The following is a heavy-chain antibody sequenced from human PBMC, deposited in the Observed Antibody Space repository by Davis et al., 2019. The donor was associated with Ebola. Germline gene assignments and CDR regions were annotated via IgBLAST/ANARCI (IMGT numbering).Heavy chain of an antibody. CDR2: INPNSGGT. Sequence: ASVKVSCKASGYTFTGYYMHWVRQAPGQGLEWMGWINPNSGGTNYAQKFQGRVTMTRDTSISTAYMELSRLRSDDTAVYYCAREALNPGRAIFGVVTLYFDYWGQGTLVTVSS. D-gene: IGHD3-3*01. J-gene: IGHJ4*02. V-gene: IGHV1-2*02. CDR1: GYTFTGYY. CDR3: AREALNPGRAIFGVVTLYFDY.